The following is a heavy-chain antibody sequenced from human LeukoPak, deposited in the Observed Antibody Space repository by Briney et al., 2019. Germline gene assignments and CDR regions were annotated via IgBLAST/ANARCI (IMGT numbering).Heavy chain of an antibody. CDR1: GFTFSSYA. CDR2: ISGSGGST. CDR3: AKGLYYGSGSSGPLSY. D-gene: IGHD3-10*01. J-gene: IGHJ4*02. V-gene: IGHV3-23*01. Sequence: GGSLRLSCAASGFTFSSYAMSWVRQAPGKGLEWVSAISGSGGSTYYADSVKGRFTISRDNSKNTLYLQMNSLRAEDTAVYYCAKGLYYGSGSSGPLSYWGQGTLVTVSS.